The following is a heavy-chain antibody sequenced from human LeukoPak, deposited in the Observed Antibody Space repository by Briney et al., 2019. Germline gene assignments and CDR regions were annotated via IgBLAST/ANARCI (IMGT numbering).Heavy chain of an antibody. V-gene: IGHV1-18*01. CDR3: VRDVPKTRYDFWSGYINWFDP. CDR1: GYTFASYG. Sequence: ASVKVSCKASGYTFASYGISWVRHAPGQGLEWMGWISAYNGNTNYAQKLQDRVTMTTDTSTNTAYMELRSLRSDDTAIYYCVRDVPKTRYDFWSGYINWFDPWGQGSLVTVSS. J-gene: IGHJ5*02. D-gene: IGHD3-3*01. CDR2: ISAYNGNT.